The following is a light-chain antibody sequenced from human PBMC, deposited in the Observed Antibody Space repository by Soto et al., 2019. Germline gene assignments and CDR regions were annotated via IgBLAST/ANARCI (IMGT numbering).Light chain of an antibody. CDR3: CSYAGSPFYV. V-gene: IGLV2-23*02. J-gene: IGLJ1*01. CDR1: SSDVGSYNL. Sequence: QSVLTQPASVSGFPGQSITISCTGTSSDVGSYNLVSWYQQHPGKAPKLMIYEVSKRPSGVSNRFSGSKSGNTASLTISGLQAEDEADYYCCSYAGSPFYVLGTGTKVTVL. CDR2: EVS.